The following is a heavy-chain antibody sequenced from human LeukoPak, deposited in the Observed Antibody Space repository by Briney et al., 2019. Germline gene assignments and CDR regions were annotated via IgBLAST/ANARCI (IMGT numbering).Heavy chain of an antibody. V-gene: IGHV1-8*03. CDR1: GYTFTSYD. J-gene: IGHJ6*03. D-gene: IGHD2-8*01. Sequence: ASVKVSCKASGYTFTSYDINWVRQATGQGLEWMGWMNPNSGNTGYAQKFQGRVTITRNTSISTAYMELRSLRSDDTAVYYCARPQLYPYYMDVWGKGTTVTVSS. CDR2: MNPNSGNT. CDR3: ARPQLYPYYMDV.